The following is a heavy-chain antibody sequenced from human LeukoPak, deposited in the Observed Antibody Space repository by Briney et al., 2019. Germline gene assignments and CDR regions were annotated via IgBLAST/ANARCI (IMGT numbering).Heavy chain of an antibody. CDR2: IIPIFGTA. Sequence: ASVKVSCKASGGTFSSYAISWVRQAPGQGLEWMGEIIPIFGTANYAQKFQGRVTITADESTSTAYMELSSLRSEDTAVYYCARWAGRGGGKYCSSTSCSNDYWGQGTLVTVSS. J-gene: IGHJ4*02. CDR1: GGTFSSYA. D-gene: IGHD2-2*01. CDR3: ARWAGRGGGKYCSSTSCSNDY. V-gene: IGHV1-69*13.